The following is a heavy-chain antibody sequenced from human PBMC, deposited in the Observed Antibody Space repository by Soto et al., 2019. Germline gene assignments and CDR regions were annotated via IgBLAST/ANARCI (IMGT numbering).Heavy chain of an antibody. CDR1: GYTFTSYS. V-gene: IGHV1-3*01. CDR2: INAGNGNT. Sequence: ASVMVSCKASGYTFTSYSMHWVRQAPGQRLEWMGWINAGNGNTKYSQKFQGRVTITRDTSASTAYMELSSMRSEDTAVYYCAILYYYDSSGYFQSFGYYYYGMDVWGQGTTVTVSS. CDR3: AILYYYDSSGYFQSFGYYYYGMDV. J-gene: IGHJ6*02. D-gene: IGHD3-22*01.